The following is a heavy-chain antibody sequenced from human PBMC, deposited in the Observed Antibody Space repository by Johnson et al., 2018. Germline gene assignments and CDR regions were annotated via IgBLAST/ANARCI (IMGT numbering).Heavy chain of an antibody. D-gene: IGHD3-9*01. V-gene: IGHV3-9*01. CDR2: ISWNSGSI. J-gene: IGHJ6*02. CDR1: GFTFDDYA. Sequence: VQLVQSGGGLVQPGRSLRLSCAASGFTFDDYAMHWVRQAPGKGLEWVSGISWNSGSIGYADSVKGRFTISRDNAKNSLYLQMNSLRAEDTALYYCAKDGQRYFDLLSYYYYGMDVVGQGTTVTVSS. CDR3: AKDGQRYFDLLSYYYYGMDV.